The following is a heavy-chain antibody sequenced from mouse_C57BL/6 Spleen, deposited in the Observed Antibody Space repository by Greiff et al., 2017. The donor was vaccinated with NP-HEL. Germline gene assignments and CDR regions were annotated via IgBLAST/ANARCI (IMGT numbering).Heavy chain of an antibody. J-gene: IGHJ1*03. V-gene: IGHV5-4*01. Sequence: EVMLVESGGGLVKPGGSLKLSCAASGFTFSSYAMSWVRQTPEKRLSWVATISDGGSYPYYPDNLKGRFTISRDNAKNNLYLQMSHLKSEDTAMYYCAREGLLRPYFDVWGTGTTVTVSA. D-gene: IGHD2-3*01. CDR1: GFTFSSYA. CDR2: ISDGGSYP. CDR3: AREGLLRPYFDV.